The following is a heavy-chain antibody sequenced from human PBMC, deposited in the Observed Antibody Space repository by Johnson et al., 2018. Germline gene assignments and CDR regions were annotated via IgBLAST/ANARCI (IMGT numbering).Heavy chain of an antibody. CDR3: AKEGGSYGAFDI. J-gene: IGHJ3*02. V-gene: IGHV3-21*04. D-gene: IGHD1-26*01. Sequence: QLLQSGGGLVKPGGSLRLSCAASVLTFSGYSMTWVRQAPGKGLECVSSISTSSSYIYYADSLKGRFTISRDNAKNYLYLQMNSLRAEDTALYDCAKEGGSYGAFDIWGQGTMVTVSS. CDR2: ISTSSSYI. CDR1: VLTFSGYS.